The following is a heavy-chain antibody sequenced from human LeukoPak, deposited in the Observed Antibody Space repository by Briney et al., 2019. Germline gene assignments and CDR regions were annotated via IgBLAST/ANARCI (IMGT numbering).Heavy chain of an antibody. Sequence: GGSLRLSCAASGLTFSSRWMSWVRQAPGKGLEWLGNIQPDGREQYPVDSVKGRFTISRDDARNSLFLEMNSLRVEDTAVYYCASQSYARFDPWGQGTLVTVSS. CDR1: GLTFSSRW. D-gene: IGHD3-16*01. V-gene: IGHV3-7*01. CDR2: IQPDGREQ. J-gene: IGHJ5*02. CDR3: ASQSYARFDP.